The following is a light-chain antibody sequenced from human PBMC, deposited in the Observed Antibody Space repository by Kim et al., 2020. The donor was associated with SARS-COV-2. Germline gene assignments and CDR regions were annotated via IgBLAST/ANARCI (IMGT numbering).Light chain of an antibody. Sequence: LSPGERVTLSCSASQSVVSSSLAWYQQKPGQAPRLLIYGASSRATGIPDRFSGGGSGTDFTLTISRLEPEDFAVYYCQQYDSLPTTFGQGTKLEI. CDR1: QSVVSSS. J-gene: IGKJ2*01. CDR2: GAS. CDR3: QQYDSLPTT. V-gene: IGKV3-20*01.